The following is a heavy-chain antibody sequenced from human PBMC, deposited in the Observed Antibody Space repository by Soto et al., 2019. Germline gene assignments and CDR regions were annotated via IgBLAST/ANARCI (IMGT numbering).Heavy chain of an antibody. CDR1: GGSLSGGGYF. V-gene: IGHV4-31*03. CDR3: ARDLPPGNS. Sequence: SETLSLTCTVSGGSLSGGGYFWNWIRQHPGKGLEWIGYIYYSGSTYYNPSLKSRVTISVDTSKNQFSLKLSSVTVADTAVYYCARDLPPGNSWGQGILVTVSS. CDR2: IYYSGST. J-gene: IGHJ4*02.